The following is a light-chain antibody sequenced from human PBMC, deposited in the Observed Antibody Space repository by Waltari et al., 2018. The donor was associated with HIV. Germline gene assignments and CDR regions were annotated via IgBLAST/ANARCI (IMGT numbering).Light chain of an antibody. CDR3: QQRSNWPPA. CDR2: DAS. V-gene: IGKV3-11*01. Sequence: EIVLTQSPATLSSSPGERAILSCRASQGVSSYFAWYQQKPGQAPRLLIYDASKRATGIPARFSGSGSGTDFTLTINSLEPEDFAVYYCQQRSNWPPAFGGGTKVEIK. CDR1: QGVSSY. J-gene: IGKJ4*01.